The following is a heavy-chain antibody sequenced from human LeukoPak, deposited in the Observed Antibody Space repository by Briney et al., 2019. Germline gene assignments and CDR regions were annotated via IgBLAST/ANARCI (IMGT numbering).Heavy chain of an antibody. Sequence: KPSETLSLTCAVSGYSISSGYYCGWIRQPPGKGLEWIGSIYHSGSTYYNPSLKSRVTISVDTSKNQFSLKLSSVTAADTAVYYCAGLIAAAGTVFALAFDIWGQGTMVTVSS. J-gene: IGHJ3*02. CDR1: GYSISSGYY. CDR2: IYHSGST. V-gene: IGHV4-38-2*01. CDR3: AGLIAAAGTVFALAFDI. D-gene: IGHD6-13*01.